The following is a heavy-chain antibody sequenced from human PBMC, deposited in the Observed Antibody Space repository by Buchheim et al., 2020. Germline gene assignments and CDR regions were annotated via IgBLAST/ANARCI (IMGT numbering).Heavy chain of an antibody. V-gene: IGHV4-39*01. D-gene: IGHD5-18*01. J-gene: IGHJ4*02. CDR2: IYYSGST. Sequence: QLQLQESGPGLVKPSETLSLTCTVAGGSTSSSSYFWGWIRQPPGKGLAWVASIYYSGSTYYSPSLKSRVTMSVATSKNQFSRKLRSMTAADTAMYYGVSGRSRENNYGTFDYWGQGT. CDR1: GGSTSSSSYF. CDR3: VSGRSRENNYGTFDY.